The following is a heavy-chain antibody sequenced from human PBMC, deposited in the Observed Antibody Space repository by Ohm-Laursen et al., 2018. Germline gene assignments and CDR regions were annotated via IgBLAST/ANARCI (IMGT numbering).Heavy chain of an antibody. CDR1: GDSISSYY. CDR2: IYYSGST. D-gene: IGHD3-22*01. V-gene: IGHV4-59*12. CDR3: ARDRLYYYDSSGYLEYFQH. Sequence: TLSLTCSVSGDSISSYYWSWVRQPPGKGLEWIGYIYYSGSTNSNPYLENRVTISVDTSKNQFSLKLSSVTAADTAVYYCARDRLYYYDSSGYLEYFQHWGQGTLVTVSS. J-gene: IGHJ1*01.